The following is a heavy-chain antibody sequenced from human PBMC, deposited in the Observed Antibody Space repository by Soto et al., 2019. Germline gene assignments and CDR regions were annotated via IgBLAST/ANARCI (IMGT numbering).Heavy chain of an antibody. CDR2: IWYDGSNK. Sequence: QPGGSLRLSCAASGFTFSSYGMHWVRQAPGKGLEWVAVIWYDGSNKYYADSVKGRFTISRDNSKNTLYLQMNSLRAEDTAVYYCARNVAAAGTCLDYWGQGTLVTVSS. J-gene: IGHJ4*02. V-gene: IGHV3-33*01. CDR3: ARNVAAAGTCLDY. D-gene: IGHD6-13*01. CDR1: GFTFSSYG.